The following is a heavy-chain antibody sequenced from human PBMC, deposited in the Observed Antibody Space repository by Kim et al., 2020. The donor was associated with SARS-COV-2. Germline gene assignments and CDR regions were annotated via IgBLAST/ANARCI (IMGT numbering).Heavy chain of an antibody. V-gene: IGHV4-34*01. Sequence: SNPTHKSRVTISVDTSKNQFSLKLSSVTAADTAVYYCARGRRYSSSWYGPWGQGTLVTVSS. D-gene: IGHD6-13*01. CDR3: ARGRRYSSSWYGP. J-gene: IGHJ5*02.